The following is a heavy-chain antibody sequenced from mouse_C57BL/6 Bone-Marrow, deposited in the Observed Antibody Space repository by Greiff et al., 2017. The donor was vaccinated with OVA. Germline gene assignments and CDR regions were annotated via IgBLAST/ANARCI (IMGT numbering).Heavy chain of an antibody. Sequence: QVQLQQPGAELVKPGASVKMSCKASGYTFTSYWITWVKQRPGQGLEWIGDIYPGSGSTNYNEKFKSKATLTVDTSSSTAYMQLSSLTSEDSAVYYCARITAVVAPYAIDYWGQGTSLTVSS. D-gene: IGHD1-1*01. CDR2: IYPGSGST. J-gene: IGHJ4*01. V-gene: IGHV1-55*01. CDR3: ARITAVVAPYAIDY. CDR1: GYTFTSYW.